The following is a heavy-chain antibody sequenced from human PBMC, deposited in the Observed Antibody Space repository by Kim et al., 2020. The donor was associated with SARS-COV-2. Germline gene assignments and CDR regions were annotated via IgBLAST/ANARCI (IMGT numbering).Heavy chain of an antibody. CDR3: ARENYDSMYFDY. Sequence: YYADSVKGRFTISRDNSKNTLYLQMNSLRAEDTAVYYCARENYDSMYFDYWGQGTLVTVSS. J-gene: IGHJ4*02. V-gene: IGHV3-33*01. D-gene: IGHD3-22*01.